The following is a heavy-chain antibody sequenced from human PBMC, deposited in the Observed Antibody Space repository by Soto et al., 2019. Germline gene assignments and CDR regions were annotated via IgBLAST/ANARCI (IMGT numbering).Heavy chain of an antibody. D-gene: IGHD3-10*01. V-gene: IGHV3-64*01. J-gene: IGHJ4*02. CDR3: ARDTDYYGSGSLDY. Sequence: HPGGSLRLSCAASGFTFSSYAMHWVRQAPGKGLEYVSAISSNGGSTYYANSVKGRFTISRDNSKNTLYLQMGSLRAEDMAVYYCARDTDYYGSGSLDYWGQGTLVTVSS. CDR1: GFTFSSYA. CDR2: ISSNGGST.